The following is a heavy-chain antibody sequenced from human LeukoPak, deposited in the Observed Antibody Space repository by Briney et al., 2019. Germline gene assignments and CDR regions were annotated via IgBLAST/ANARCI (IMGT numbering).Heavy chain of an antibody. J-gene: IGHJ4*02. Sequence: GGSLRLSCAASGFTFSSYWTSWVRQAPGKGLEWVANIKQDGSEKYYVDSVKGRFTISRDNAKNSLYLQMNSLRAEDTAVYYCVRDAFTAGDHWGQGTLVTVSS. D-gene: IGHD2-8*02. CDR2: IKQDGSEK. CDR3: VRDAFTAGDH. CDR1: GFTFSSYW. V-gene: IGHV3-7*01.